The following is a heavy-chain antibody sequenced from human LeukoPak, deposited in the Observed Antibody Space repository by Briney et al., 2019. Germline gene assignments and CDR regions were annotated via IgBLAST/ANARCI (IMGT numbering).Heavy chain of an antibody. CDR2: IYPDGINK. J-gene: IGHJ3*02. CDR1: GFTFTTYG. Sequence: PGGSLRLSCAASGFTFTTYGMHWVRQAPGKGLEWVACIYPDGINKDYADSVKGRFIISRDNSKNTLYLQMKSLRAEDTAVYYCAKHDSSTSRRRRTTIGAFDIWGQGTMVTVSS. CDR3: AKHDSSTSRRRRTTIGAFDI. V-gene: IGHV3-30*02. D-gene: IGHD2-2*01.